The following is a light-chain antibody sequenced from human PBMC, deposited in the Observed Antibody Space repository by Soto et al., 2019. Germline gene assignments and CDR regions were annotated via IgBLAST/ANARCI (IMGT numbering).Light chain of an antibody. J-gene: IGKJ5*01. CDR2: GAF. Sequence: PGNSATLSCRASPSVTNYLAWYQQKPGQPPRLLIYGAFNRAAGIPARFSGSGSGTDFTLTISNLQPEDFATYYCQQAASFPITFGQGTRLEIK. CDR3: QQAASFPIT. CDR1: PSVTNY. V-gene: IGKV3-11*01.